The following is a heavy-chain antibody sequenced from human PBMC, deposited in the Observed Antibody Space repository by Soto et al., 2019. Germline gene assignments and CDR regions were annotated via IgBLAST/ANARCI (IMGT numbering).Heavy chain of an antibody. Sequence: PSETLSLTCIVSGDSISSGDYYWTWIRQPPGQGLEWIGNIYFNGNTNYNPSLQSRLIISLETSKNQVSLKLTSLTAADTAVYYCARELSGYSYGPGEVYWGQGTLVTVSS. CDR2: IYFNGNT. V-gene: IGHV4-30-4*01. J-gene: IGHJ4*02. CDR1: GDSISSGDYY. D-gene: IGHD5-12*01. CDR3: ARELSGYSYGPGEVY.